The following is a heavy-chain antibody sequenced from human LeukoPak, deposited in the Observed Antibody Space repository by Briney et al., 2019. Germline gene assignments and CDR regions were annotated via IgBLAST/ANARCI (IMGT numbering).Heavy chain of an antibody. CDR2: IYYSGST. D-gene: IGHD6-13*01. J-gene: IGHJ3*02. CDR1: GGSISSYY. V-gene: IGHV4-59*12. CDR3: ARVLIAAAAPPDAFDI. Sequence: SETLSLTCTVSGGSISSYYWSWIRQPPGKGLEWIGYIYYSGSTNYNPSLKSRVTISVDTSKNQFSLKLSSVTAADTAVYYCARVLIAAAAPPDAFDIWGQGTMVTVSS.